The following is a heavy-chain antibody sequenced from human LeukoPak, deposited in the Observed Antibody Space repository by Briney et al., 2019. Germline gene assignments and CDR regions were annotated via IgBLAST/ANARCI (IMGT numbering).Heavy chain of an antibody. CDR2: IRSSDTYI. J-gene: IGHJ4*02. Sequence: GGSLRLSCAASGFTFSSYSMNWVRQAPGKGLEWVSSIRSSDTYIYYADSVRGRFTISRDNAKNSLYLQMNSLRAEDTAVYYCARARGYVSVVGGYYWGQGTLVTVSS. CDR3: ARARGYVSVVGGYY. CDR1: GFTFSSYS. D-gene: IGHD5-12*01. V-gene: IGHV3-21*01.